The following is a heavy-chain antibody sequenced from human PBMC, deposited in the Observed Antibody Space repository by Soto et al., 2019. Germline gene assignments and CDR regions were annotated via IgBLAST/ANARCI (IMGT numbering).Heavy chain of an antibody. Sequence: PGGSLRLSCAASEFTFSSYAMSWVRQAPGKGLEWVSVISGSGAGTYYADSVKGRFIISRDNSKNTVYLQMNSLRAEDTAVYYCAKFLVVGPPGYGMDVWGQGTTVTVSS. V-gene: IGHV3-23*01. CDR3: AKFLVVGPPGYGMDV. J-gene: IGHJ6*02. D-gene: IGHD2-15*01. CDR1: EFTFSSYA. CDR2: ISGSGAGT.